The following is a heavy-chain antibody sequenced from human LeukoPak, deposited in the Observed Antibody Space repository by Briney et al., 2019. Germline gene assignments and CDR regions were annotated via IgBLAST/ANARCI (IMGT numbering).Heavy chain of an antibody. Sequence: SETLSLTCAVYGGSFSGYYWSWIRQPPGKGLEWIGEINHSGSTNHNPSLKSRVTISVDTSKNQFSLKLSSVTAADTAVYYCARVTGYGGNNDYYYYYYMDVWGKGTTVTVSS. CDR2: INHSGST. D-gene: IGHD4-23*01. J-gene: IGHJ6*03. V-gene: IGHV4-34*01. CDR3: ARVTGYGGNNDYYYYYYMDV. CDR1: GGSFSGYY.